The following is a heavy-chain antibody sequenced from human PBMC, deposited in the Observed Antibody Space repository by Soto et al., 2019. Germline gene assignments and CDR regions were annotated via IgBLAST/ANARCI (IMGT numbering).Heavy chain of an antibody. Sequence: EVQLVESGGGLVQPGRSLRLSCAASGFTFDDYAMHWVRQAPGKGLEWVSGISWNSGSIGYADSVKGRFTISRDNAKNSLYLQMNRLRAEDTALYYCAKDEGSMIRGLEGNYWGQGTLVTGTS. D-gene: IGHD3-10*01. CDR2: ISWNSGSI. V-gene: IGHV3-9*01. CDR3: AKDEGSMIRGLEGNY. J-gene: IGHJ4*02. CDR1: GFTFDDYA.